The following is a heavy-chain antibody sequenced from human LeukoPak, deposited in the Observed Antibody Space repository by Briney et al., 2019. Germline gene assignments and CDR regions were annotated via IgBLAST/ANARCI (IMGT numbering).Heavy chain of an antibody. CDR1: GGSISSYY. CDR3: ASGYCSSSSCRYYYYMDV. J-gene: IGHJ6*03. D-gene: IGHD2-2*03. V-gene: IGHV4-4*07. CDR2: FYTGGST. Sequence: SETLSLTCTVSGGSISSYYWSWIRQPAGKGLEWIGRFYTGGSTNYSPSLKSRVSMSVDTSKNQFSLKLSSVTAADTAMYYCASGYCSSSSCRYYYYMDVWGKGTTVTVS.